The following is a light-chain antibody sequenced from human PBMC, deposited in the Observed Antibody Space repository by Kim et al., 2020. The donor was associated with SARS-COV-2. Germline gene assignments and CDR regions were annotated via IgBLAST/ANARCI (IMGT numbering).Light chain of an antibody. Sequence: SYELTQPPSVSMAPGKTARITCGGNNIGSKSVHWYQQKPGQAPVLVIYYDSDRPSGIPERFSGSNSGNTATLTISRVEAGDEADYYCQVWDSSSDHVIGT. CDR1: NIGSKS. J-gene: IGLJ1*01. CDR2: YDS. V-gene: IGLV3-21*04. CDR3: QVWDSSSDHV.